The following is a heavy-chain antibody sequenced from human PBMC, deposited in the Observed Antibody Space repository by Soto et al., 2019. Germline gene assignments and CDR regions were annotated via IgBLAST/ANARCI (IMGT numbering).Heavy chain of an antibody. D-gene: IGHD3-10*01. CDR2: ISYDGSYE. V-gene: IGHV3-30*18. J-gene: IGHJ3*02. Sequence: QVQLVESGGGVVQPGRSLRLSCAASGFTFSSNGMHWVRQAPGKGLERVAVISYDGSYEYYADSVKGRFTISRDNSKNTLYLQMNSLRAEDTAVYYCAKGRVTIVKSSAFDIWGQGTMVTVSS. CDR3: AKGRVTIVKSSAFDI. CDR1: GFTFSSNG.